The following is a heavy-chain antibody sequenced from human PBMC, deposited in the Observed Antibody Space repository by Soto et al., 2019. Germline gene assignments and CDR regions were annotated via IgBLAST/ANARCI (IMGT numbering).Heavy chain of an antibody. J-gene: IGHJ4*02. D-gene: IGHD1-7*01. V-gene: IGHV3-66*01. Sequence: GGSLRLSCAASGFTVSDNYMSWVRQAPGNGLEWVSVIYSGGNTYYADSVKGRFTISRDSSKNTLYLQMNSLRVEDTAMYYCARAANWNYHYWXLGTLVTVSS. CDR2: IYSGGNT. CDR3: ARAANWNYHY. CDR1: GFTVSDNY.